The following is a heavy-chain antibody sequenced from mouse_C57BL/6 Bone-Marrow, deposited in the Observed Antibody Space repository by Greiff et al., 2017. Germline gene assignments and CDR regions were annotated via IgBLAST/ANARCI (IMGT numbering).Heavy chain of an antibody. D-gene: IGHD2-3*01. V-gene: IGHV1-69*01. CDR1: GYTFTSYW. CDR3: ARVYDGYSWFAY. Sequence: QVQLKESGAELVMPGASVKLSCKASGYTFTSYWMNWVKQRPGQGLEWIGEIDPSDSYTNYNQKFKGKSTLTVDKSSSTAYMQLSSLTSEDSAVYYCARVYDGYSWFAYWGQGTLVTVSA. CDR2: IDPSDSYT. J-gene: IGHJ3*01.